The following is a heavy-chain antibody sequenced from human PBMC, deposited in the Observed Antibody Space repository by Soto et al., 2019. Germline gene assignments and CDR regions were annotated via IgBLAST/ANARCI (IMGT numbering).Heavy chain of an antibody. CDR1: GFTFSSYA. D-gene: IGHD6-13*01. CDR2: ISGSGGST. Sequence: GGSLRLSCAASGFTFSSYAMSWGRQAPGKGLEWVSAISGSGGSTYYADSVKGRFTISRDNSKNTLYLQMNSLRAEDTAVYYCAKENGYSSSWFEFDYWGQGTLVTVSS. V-gene: IGHV3-23*01. CDR3: AKENGYSSSWFEFDY. J-gene: IGHJ4*02.